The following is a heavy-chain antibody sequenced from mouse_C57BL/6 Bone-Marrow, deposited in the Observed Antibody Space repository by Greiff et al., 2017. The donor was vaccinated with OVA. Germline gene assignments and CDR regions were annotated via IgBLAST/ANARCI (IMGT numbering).Heavy chain of an antibody. CDR2: IDPETGGT. D-gene: IGHD1-1*01. CDR1: GYTFTDYE. J-gene: IGHJ1*03. CDR3: TRGFITTVVAKGYFDV. V-gene: IGHV1-15*01. Sequence: VKLQQSGAELVRPGASVTLSCKASGYTFTDYEMHWVKQTPVHGLEWIGAIDPETGGTAYNQKFKGKAILTADKSSSTAYMELRSLTSEDSAVYYCTRGFITTVVAKGYFDVWGTGTTVTVSS.